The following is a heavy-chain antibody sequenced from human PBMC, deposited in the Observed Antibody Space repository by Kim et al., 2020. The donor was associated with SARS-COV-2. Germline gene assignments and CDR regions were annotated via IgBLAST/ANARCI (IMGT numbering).Heavy chain of an antibody. V-gene: IGHV3-23*01. Sequence: GSGGSTHYADSVKGRFTISRDNSKNTLYLQMNSLRAEDTAVYYCAKGWSYWGQGTLVTVSS. D-gene: IGHD3-3*01. J-gene: IGHJ4*02. CDR2: GSGGST. CDR3: AKGWSY.